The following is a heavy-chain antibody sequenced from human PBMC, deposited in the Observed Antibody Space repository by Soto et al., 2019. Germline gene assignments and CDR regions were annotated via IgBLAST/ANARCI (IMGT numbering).Heavy chain of an antibody. V-gene: IGHV3-33*01. CDR3: ARAPVTGYSYGYDWFDP. D-gene: IGHD5-18*01. CDR2: IWYDGSNK. J-gene: IGHJ5*02. CDR1: GFTFISHG. Sequence: GVSMRLCCAASGFTFISHGVHWVRQATSKGLEWVAVIWYDGSNKYYADSVKGRFTISRDNSKNTLYLQMNSLRAEDTAVYYCARAPVTGYSYGYDWFDPWGQGILVTVSS.